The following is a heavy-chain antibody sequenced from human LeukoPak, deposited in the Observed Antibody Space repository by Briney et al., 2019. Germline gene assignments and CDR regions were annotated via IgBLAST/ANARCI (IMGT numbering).Heavy chain of an antibody. CDR1: GGSFSGYY. Sequence: SETLSLTCAVYGGSFSGYYWSWIRQPPGKGLEWIGEINHSGSTNYNPSLKSRVTISVDTSKNQFSLNLNSVTAADTAIYYCARGGLGYNYFDYWGQGTLVTVSS. CDR2: INHSGST. V-gene: IGHV4-34*01. D-gene: IGHD5-24*01. CDR3: ARGGLGYNYFDY. J-gene: IGHJ4*02.